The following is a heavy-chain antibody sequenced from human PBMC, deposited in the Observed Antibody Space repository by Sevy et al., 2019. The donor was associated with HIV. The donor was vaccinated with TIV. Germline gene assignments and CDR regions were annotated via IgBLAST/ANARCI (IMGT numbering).Heavy chain of an antibody. J-gene: IGHJ5*02. V-gene: IGHV3-30-3*01. CDR1: GFTFSSYA. Sequence: GGSLRPSCAASGFTFSSYAMHWVRQAPGKGLEWVAVISYDGSNKYYADSVKGRFTISRDNSKNTLYLQMNSLRAEDTAVYYCARQRIAARLGWFDPWGQGTLVTVSS. D-gene: IGHD6-6*01. CDR3: ARQRIAARLGWFDP. CDR2: ISYDGSNK.